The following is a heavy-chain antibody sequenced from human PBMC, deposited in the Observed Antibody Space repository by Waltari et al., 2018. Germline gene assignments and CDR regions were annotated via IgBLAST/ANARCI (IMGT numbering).Heavy chain of an antibody. D-gene: IGHD6-19*01. CDR2: IYHSGST. Sequence: QVQLQESGPGLVKPSETLSLTCAVSGYSISSGYYWGWIRKPPGKGLEWIGSIYHSGSTYYNPSLKSRVTISVDTSKNQFSLKLSSVTAADTAVYYCARLASGWYGGYYFDYWGQGTLVTVSS. CDR3: ARLASGWYGGYYFDY. J-gene: IGHJ4*02. V-gene: IGHV4-38-2*01. CDR1: GYSISSGYY.